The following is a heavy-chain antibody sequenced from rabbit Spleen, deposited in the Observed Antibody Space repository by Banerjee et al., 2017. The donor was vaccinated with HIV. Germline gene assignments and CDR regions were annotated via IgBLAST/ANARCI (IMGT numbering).Heavy chain of an antibody. Sequence: QEQLVESGGDLVKPGASLTLTCTVSGFSFSSSYDMCWVRQAPGKGLEWIGCIYTGNGKTYYAGWAKGRFTISKASSTTVTLQMTSLTAADTATYFCARGSATMTMLITGYYFNLWGQGTLVTVS. V-gene: IGHV1S45*01. CDR3: ARGSATMTMLITGYYFNL. J-gene: IGHJ4*01. D-gene: IGHD2-1*01. CDR2: IYTGNGKT. CDR1: GFSFSSSYD.